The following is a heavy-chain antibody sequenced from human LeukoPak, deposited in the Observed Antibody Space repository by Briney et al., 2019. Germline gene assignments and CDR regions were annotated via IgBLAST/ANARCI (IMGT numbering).Heavy chain of an antibody. CDR3: AREGVSGSYLGY. D-gene: IGHD1-26*01. Sequence: ASVKVSCKASGYSFTSYYIHWVRLAPGQGLEWMGVINPSGGSTRYAQRFQDRVTMTRDMSTSTVYMELSSLRSEDTAVYYCAREGVSGSYLGYWGQGTLVTVSS. CDR1: GYSFTSYY. V-gene: IGHV1-46*01. CDR2: INPSGGST. J-gene: IGHJ4*02.